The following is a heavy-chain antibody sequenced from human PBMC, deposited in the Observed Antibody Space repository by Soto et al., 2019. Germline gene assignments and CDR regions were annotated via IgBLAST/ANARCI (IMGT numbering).Heavy chain of an antibody. CDR3: ARDSLKRAITMVRGVRGGMDV. D-gene: IGHD3-10*01. CDR1: GFTFSSYG. CDR2: IWYDGSNK. V-gene: IGHV3-33*01. J-gene: IGHJ6*02. Sequence: GSLRLSCAASGFTFSSYGMHWVRQAPGKGLEWVAVIWYDGSNKYYADSVKGRFTISRDNSKNTLYLQMNSLRAEDTAVYYCARDSLKRAITMVRGVRGGMDVWGQGTTVTVS.